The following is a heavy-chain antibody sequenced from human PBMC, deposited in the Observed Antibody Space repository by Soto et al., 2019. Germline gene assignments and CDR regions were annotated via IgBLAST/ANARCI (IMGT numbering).Heavy chain of an antibody. D-gene: IGHD1-20*01. J-gene: IGHJ4*02. CDR2: MNPNSGNT. CDR1: GYTFTSYD. CDR3: ARGHDNWNDRGSDY. Sequence: GASVKVSCKASGYTFTSYDINWVRQATGQGLGWMGWMNPNSGNTGYAQKFQGRVTMTRNTSISTAYMELSSLRSEDTAVYYCARGHDNWNDRGSDYWGQGTLVTVSS. V-gene: IGHV1-8*01.